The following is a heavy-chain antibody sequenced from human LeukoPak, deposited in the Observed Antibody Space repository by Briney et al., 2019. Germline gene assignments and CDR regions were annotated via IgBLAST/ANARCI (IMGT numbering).Heavy chain of an antibody. D-gene: IGHD3-3*02. V-gene: IGHV3-74*01. J-gene: IGHJ6*03. CDR1: GFTFNNYW. CDR2: VNSDGSST. Sequence: PGVSLRLYCAASGFTFNNYWRHWVRQAPGKGLVWVSRVNSDGSSTSHADSLKGRFSISRDTRKNTVYLQLNSLRADDTAVYYCAGPPPGRPIRNYYYYYMDVWGKGTPVTVSS. CDR3: AGPPPGRPIRNYYYYYMDV.